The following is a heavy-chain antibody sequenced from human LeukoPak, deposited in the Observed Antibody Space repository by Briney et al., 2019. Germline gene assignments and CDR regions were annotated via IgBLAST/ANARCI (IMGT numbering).Heavy chain of an antibody. CDR2: IIPIFGTA. D-gene: IGHD6-19*01. Sequence: ASVRVSCKASGGTFSSYAISWVRQAPGQGLEWMGGIIPIFGTANYAQKFQGRVTITADESTSTAYMELSSLRSEDTAVYYCARAKLHSSGPPDYYYYYGMDVWGQGTTVTVSS. CDR1: GGTFSSYA. V-gene: IGHV1-69*13. J-gene: IGHJ6*02. CDR3: ARAKLHSSGPPDYYYYYGMDV.